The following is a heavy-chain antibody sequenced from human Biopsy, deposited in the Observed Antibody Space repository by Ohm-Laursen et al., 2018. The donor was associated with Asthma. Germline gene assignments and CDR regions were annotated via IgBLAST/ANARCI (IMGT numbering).Heavy chain of an antibody. D-gene: IGHD3-3*01. CDR2: SDHRGNT. J-gene: IGHJ6*02. CDR1: GLSSSGYY. CDR3: ARGPEWSGLDI. Sequence: PSETLSLTWSMYGLSSSGYYWTWIRQPPGKGLEWIGESDHRGNTNINPTLKSRVTISKDKSANEFSLKMRSVTAADTAIYYCARGPEWSGLDIWGQGTTVTVSS. V-gene: IGHV4-34*01.